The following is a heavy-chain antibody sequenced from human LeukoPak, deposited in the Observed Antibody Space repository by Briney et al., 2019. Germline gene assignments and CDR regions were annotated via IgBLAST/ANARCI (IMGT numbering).Heavy chain of an antibody. Sequence: SVRVSCKASGGTFSSYAISWVRQAPGQGLEWMGRIIPIFGTANYAQKFQGRVTITTDESTSTAYMELSSLRSEDTAVYYCASNPYYYGSGSYYFLDYWGQGTLVTVSS. V-gene: IGHV1-69*05. CDR1: GGTFSSYA. CDR3: ASNPYYYGSGSYYFLDY. D-gene: IGHD3-10*01. CDR2: IIPIFGTA. J-gene: IGHJ4*02.